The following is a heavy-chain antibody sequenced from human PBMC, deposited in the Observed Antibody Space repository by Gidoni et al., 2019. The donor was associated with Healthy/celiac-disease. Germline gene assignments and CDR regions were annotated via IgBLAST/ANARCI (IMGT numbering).Heavy chain of an antibody. CDR1: GGSISSSSYY. CDR3: AREGLDRVGATNLLGY. Sequence: QLQLQESGPGLVKPSETLSLTCTVSGGSISSSSYYWGWIRQPPGKGLEWIGSIYYSGSTYYNPSLKSRVTISVDTSKNQFSLKLSSVTAADTAVYYCAREGLDRVGATNLLGYWGQGTLVTVSS. J-gene: IGHJ4*02. D-gene: IGHD1-26*01. CDR2: IYYSGST. V-gene: IGHV4-39*07.